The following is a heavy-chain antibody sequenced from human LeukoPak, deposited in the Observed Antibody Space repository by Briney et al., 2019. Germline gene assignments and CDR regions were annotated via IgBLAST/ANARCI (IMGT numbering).Heavy chain of an antibody. Sequence: NPSETLSLTCTVSGGSISTYYWSWIRQPPGKGLEWIGYIYYSGSTNYNPSLKSRVTISVDMSKNQFSLKLSSVTAADTAVYYCARRSGYRRPIDHWGQGTLVTVSS. CDR1: GGSISTYY. CDR2: IYYSGST. V-gene: IGHV4-59*01. J-gene: IGHJ4*02. D-gene: IGHD3-22*01. CDR3: ARRSGYRRPIDH.